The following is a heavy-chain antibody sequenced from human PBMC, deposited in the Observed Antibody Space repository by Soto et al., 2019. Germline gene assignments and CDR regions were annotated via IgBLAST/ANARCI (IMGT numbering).Heavy chain of an antibody. Sequence: GGSLRLSCAASGFTFSNFAMSWVRQAPGKGLEWVSTASGGGDMTYYADSVKGRFTISRDNSKNTLFLQTDSLRVEDMAVYYCAKGLFYLVARRSGLFSYCAQRTLVPVSS. J-gene: IGHJ4*02. CDR1: GFTFSNFA. CDR3: AKGLFYLVARRSGLFSY. CDR2: ASGGGDMT. D-gene: IGHD6-6*01. V-gene: IGHV3-23*01.